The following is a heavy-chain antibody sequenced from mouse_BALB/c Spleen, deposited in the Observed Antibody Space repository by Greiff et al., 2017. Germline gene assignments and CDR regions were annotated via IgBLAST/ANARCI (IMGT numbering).Heavy chain of an antibody. J-gene: IGHJ4*01. Sequence: EVQGVESGGGLVQPGGSLRLSCATSGFTFTDYYMSWVRQPPGKALEWLGFIRNKANGYTTEYSASVKGRFTISRDNSQSILYLQMNTLRAEDSATYYCARGYGNYDYYAMDYWGQGTSVTVSS. CDR3: ARGYGNYDYYAMDY. D-gene: IGHD2-10*02. CDR2: IRNKANGYTT. CDR1: GFTFTDYY. V-gene: IGHV7-3*02.